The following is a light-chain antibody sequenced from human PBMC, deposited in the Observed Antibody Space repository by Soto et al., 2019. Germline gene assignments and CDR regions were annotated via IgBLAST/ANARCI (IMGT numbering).Light chain of an antibody. J-gene: IGKJ4*01. CDR1: QSVSSNY. Sequence: EIVLTQSSGTLSLSPGERVTLSCRASQSVSSNYLAWYQQKSGQAPRLLIYRASTRATGIPDRFSGGGSGTDFSLIISRLEPEDSAVYYCQQYAASPLTFGGGTKLEIK. CDR2: RAS. CDR3: QQYAASPLT. V-gene: IGKV3-20*01.